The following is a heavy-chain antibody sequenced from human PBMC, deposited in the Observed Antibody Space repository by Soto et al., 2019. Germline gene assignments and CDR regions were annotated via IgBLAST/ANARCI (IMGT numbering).Heavy chain of an antibody. D-gene: IGHD1-1*01. CDR1: GSGFGDYA. V-gene: IGHV3-23*01. Sequence: SLRLSCVAPGSGFGDYALTWVRQSPGKGLEWVSAIGGTDGTTYYADSVKGRFTISRDMSMKTIFLQMNSLRAEDTALYYCAKDYPTTDYGLEVWGQGTTVTVSS. CDR2: IGGTDGTT. CDR3: AKDYPTTDYGLEV. J-gene: IGHJ6*02.